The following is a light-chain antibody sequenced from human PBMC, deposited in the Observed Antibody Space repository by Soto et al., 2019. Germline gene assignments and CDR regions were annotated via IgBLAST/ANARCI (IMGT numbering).Light chain of an antibody. CDR3: SHYDDSPLYI. V-gene: IGKV3-20*01. J-gene: IGKJ2*01. Sequence: EIVLAQSPGTLSLSPGARAILSCRASQSVSAKNLAWYQQKAGQAPRVLIYGASNRASGIPDRFSGSGSGTDFTLTISRLEAEDIAVYYCSHYDDSPLYIFGQGTKLEIK. CDR1: QSVSAKN. CDR2: GAS.